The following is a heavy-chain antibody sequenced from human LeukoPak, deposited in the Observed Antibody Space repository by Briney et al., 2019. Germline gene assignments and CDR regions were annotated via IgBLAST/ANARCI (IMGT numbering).Heavy chain of an antibody. D-gene: IGHD3-22*01. CDR1: GFTVSSNY. V-gene: IGHV3-66*01. CDR2: IYSGGST. J-gene: IGHJ6*02. CDR3: ARTPRNYYDSSGLYYYYGMDV. Sequence: SGGSLRLSCAASGFTVSSNYMSWVRQAPGKGLEWVSVIYSGGSTYYADSVKGRFTISRDNSKNTLYLQMNSLRAEDTAVYYCARTPRNYYDSSGLYYYYGMDVWGQGTTVTVSS.